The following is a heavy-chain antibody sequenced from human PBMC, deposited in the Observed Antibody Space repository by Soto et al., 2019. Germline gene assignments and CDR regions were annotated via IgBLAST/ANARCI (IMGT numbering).Heavy chain of an antibody. D-gene: IGHD2-2*01. V-gene: IGHV3-53*01. Sequence: GGSLRLSCAASGFTVSSNYMSWVRQAPGKGLEWVSVIYSGVSTYYADSVKGRFTISRDNSKNTLYLQMNSLRAEDTAVYYCARDQVVVVQAAYYYYGMDVWGQGTKVTVSS. J-gene: IGHJ6*02. CDR3: ARDQVVVVQAAYYYYGMDV. CDR1: GFTVSSNY. CDR2: IYSGVST.